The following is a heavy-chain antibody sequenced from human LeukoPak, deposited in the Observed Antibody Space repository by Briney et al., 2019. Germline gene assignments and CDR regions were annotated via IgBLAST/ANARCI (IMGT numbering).Heavy chain of an antibody. J-gene: IGHJ4*02. CDR3: ARDRIAAAGSPDY. Sequence: SVKVSCKASGGTFSSYAISWVRQAPGQGLEWMGRIIPILGIANYAQKFQGRVTITADKSTSTAYMELSSLRSEDTAVYYCARDRIAAAGSPDYWGQGTLVTVSS. CDR2: IIPILGIA. CDR1: GGTFSSYA. V-gene: IGHV1-69*04. D-gene: IGHD6-13*01.